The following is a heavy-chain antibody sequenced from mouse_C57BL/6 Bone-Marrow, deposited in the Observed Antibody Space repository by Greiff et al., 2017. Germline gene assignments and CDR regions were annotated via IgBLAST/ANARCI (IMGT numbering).Heavy chain of an antibody. D-gene: IGHD1-1*01. Sequence: EVKLQESGPVLVKPGASVKMSCKASGYTFTDYYMNWVKQSHGKSLEWIGVINPYNGGTSYNQKFKGKATLTVDKSSSTAYMELNSLTSEDSAVYYCARYYYGEDYWGQGTSVTVSS. CDR3: ARYYYGEDY. CDR2: INPYNGGT. V-gene: IGHV1-19*01. CDR1: GYTFTDYY. J-gene: IGHJ4*01.